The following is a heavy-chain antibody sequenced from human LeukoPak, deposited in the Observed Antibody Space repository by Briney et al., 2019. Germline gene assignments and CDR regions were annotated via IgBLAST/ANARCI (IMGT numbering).Heavy chain of an antibody. Sequence: SENLSLTCSVSGGSIDSYFWSWIRQPPGKGLEWIGYIYYSGSTNYNPSLKSRVTISVDTSKNQFSLKLSSVTAADTAVYYCAGYSSSARYYFDYWGQGTLVTVSS. J-gene: IGHJ4*02. CDR1: GGSIDSYF. CDR3: AGYSSSARYYFDY. D-gene: IGHD6-13*01. V-gene: IGHV4-59*01. CDR2: IYYSGST.